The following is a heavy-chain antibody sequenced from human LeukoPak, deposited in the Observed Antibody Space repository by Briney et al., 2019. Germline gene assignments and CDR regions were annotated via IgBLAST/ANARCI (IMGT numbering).Heavy chain of an antibody. CDR2: IYYSGST. D-gene: IGHD5-12*01. CDR1: GGSISSYY. V-gene: IGHV4-59*01. J-gene: IGHJ4*02. CDR3: ALVATITALFDY. Sequence: PSETLSLTCTVSGGSISSYYWSWIRQPPGKRLEWIGYIYYSGSTNYNPSLKSRVTISVDTSKNQFSLKLSSVTAADTAVYYCALVATITALFDYWGQGTLVTVSS.